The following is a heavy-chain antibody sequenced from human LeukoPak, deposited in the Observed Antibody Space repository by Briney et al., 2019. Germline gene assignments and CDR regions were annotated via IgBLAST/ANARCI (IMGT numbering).Heavy chain of an antibody. CDR2: IYYSGST. CDR1: GGSFSGYY. J-gene: IGHJ5*02. Sequence: SETLSLTGAVYGGSFSGYYWSWIRQHPGKGLEWIGYIYYSGSTYYNPSLKSRVTISVDTSKNQFSLKLSSVTAADTAVYYCARVYDRFDPWGQGTLVTVSS. CDR3: ARVYDRFDP. V-gene: IGHV4-31*11. D-gene: IGHD3-9*01.